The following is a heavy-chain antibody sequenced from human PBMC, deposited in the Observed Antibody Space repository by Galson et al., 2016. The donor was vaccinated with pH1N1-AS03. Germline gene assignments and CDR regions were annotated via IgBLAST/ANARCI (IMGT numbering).Heavy chain of an antibody. CDR2: IIAIFGTP. CDR1: GVTFRNFV. D-gene: IGHD3-10*01. Sequence: SVKVSCKASGVTFRNFVISWVRQAPGQGLEWVGGIIAIFGTPKHAQKFQGRVTITADKSTSTPYMDLSSLKSEDTAVYYCARGRVYNYGSGGAAFDIWGQGTTVTVSS. V-gene: IGHV1-69*06. J-gene: IGHJ3*02. CDR3: ARGRVYNYGSGGAAFDI.